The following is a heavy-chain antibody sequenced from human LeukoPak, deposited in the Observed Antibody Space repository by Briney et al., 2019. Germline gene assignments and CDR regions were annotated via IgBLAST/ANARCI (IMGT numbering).Heavy chain of an antibody. CDR2: INPSGGST. J-gene: IGHJ5*02. CDR1: GYTFTSYY. D-gene: IGHD2-2*01. V-gene: IGHV1-46*01. CDR3: AREDCSSTSCQGGWFDP. Sequence: AVNVSCKASGYTFTSYYMHWVRQAPGQGLEWMGIINPSGGSTSYAQKFQGRVTMTRDTSTSTDYMELSSLRSEDTAVYYCAREDCSSTSCQGGWFDPWGQGTLVTVSS.